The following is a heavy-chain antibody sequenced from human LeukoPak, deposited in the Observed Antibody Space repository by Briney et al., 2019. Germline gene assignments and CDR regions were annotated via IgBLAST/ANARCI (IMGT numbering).Heavy chain of an antibody. Sequence: PSETLSLTCTVSGGSIRSSYYYWGWIRQPPGKGLEWIGSIYDSGSTYYNPSLKSRVTISVDTSKNQFSLKLNSVTAADTAVYYCARGIEGIAYCGGDCYDNGIIFDYWGQGTLVTVSS. CDR3: ARGIEGIAYCGGDCYDNGIIFDY. V-gene: IGHV4-39*01. J-gene: IGHJ4*02. D-gene: IGHD2-21*02. CDR2: IYDSGST. CDR1: GGSIRSSYYY.